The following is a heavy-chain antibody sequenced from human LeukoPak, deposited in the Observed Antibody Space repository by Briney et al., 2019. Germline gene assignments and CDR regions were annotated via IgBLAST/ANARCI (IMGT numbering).Heavy chain of an antibody. V-gene: IGHV4-34*01. CDR3: ARGRSSSRPYYYYMDV. CDR1: GGSFSGYY. CDR2: INHSGST. J-gene: IGHJ6*03. D-gene: IGHD6-13*01. Sequence: KPSETLSLTCAVYGGSFSGYYWSWIRQPPGKGLEWIGEINHSGSTNYNPSLKSRVTISVDTSKNQFSLKLSSVTAADTAVYYCARGRSSSRPYYYYMDVWGKGTTVTVSS.